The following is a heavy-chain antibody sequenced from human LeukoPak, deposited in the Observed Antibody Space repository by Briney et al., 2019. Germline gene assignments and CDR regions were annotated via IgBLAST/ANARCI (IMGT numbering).Heavy chain of an antibody. V-gene: IGHV4-59*08. J-gene: IGHJ6*03. D-gene: IGHD6-13*01. CDR3: ARHVWLIAAAGLGYMDV. Sequence: SETLSLTCTVSGGSISSYYWGWIRQPPGKGLEWIGYIYYSGSTNYHPSLKSRVTISVDTSKNQFSLKLSSVTAADTAVYYCARHVWLIAAAGLGYMDVWGENTTVSVSS. CDR2: IYYSGST. CDR1: GGSISSYY.